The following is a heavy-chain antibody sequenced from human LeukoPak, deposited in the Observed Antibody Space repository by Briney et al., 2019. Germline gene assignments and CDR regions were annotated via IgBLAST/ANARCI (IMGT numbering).Heavy chain of an antibody. CDR1: GGAFTNYA. V-gene: IGHV1-69*13. Sequence: ASVKVSCKASGGAFTNYAISWVRQAPGQGLEWMGGIIPIFGTANYAQKFQGRVTITADESTSTAYMELSSLRSDDTAVYYCARAVVVPAAMYYYYYYMDVWGKGTTVTVSS. D-gene: IGHD2-2*01. CDR2: IIPIFGTA. CDR3: ARAVVVPAAMYYYYYYMDV. J-gene: IGHJ6*03.